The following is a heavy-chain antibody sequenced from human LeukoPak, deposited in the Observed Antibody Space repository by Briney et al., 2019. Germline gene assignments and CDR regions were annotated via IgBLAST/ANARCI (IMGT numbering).Heavy chain of an antibody. J-gene: IGHJ4*02. D-gene: IGHD1-14*01. CDR1: GFTFSSYS. CDR2: ISSSSSYI. Sequence: GGSLRLSCAASGFTFSSYSMNWVRQAPGKGLEWVSSISSSSSYIYYADPVKGRFTISRDNAKNSLYLQMNSLRAEDTAVYYCARAGGDYFDCWGQGTLVTVSS. CDR3: ARAGGDYFDC. V-gene: IGHV3-21*01.